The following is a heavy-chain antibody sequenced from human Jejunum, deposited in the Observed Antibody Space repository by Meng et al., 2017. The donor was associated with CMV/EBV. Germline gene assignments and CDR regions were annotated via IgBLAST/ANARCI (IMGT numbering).Heavy chain of an antibody. CDR2: ILPMFGTT. D-gene: IGHD2-15*01. CDR1: TFRSLA. V-gene: IGHV1-69*01. CDR3: ARDVRGSGRLEYYYGMDV. J-gene: IGHJ6*02. Sequence: TFRSLAISWVRQARGQGLEWMGAILPMFGTTKYAQKFEGRVKITADDSTSTAYMEVSSLRSEDTAVYTCARDVRGSGRLEYYYGMDVWGQGTTVTVSS.